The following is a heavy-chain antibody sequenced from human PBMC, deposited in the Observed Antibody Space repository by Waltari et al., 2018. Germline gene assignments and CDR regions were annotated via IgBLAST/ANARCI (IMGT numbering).Heavy chain of an antibody. D-gene: IGHD2-21*02. J-gene: IGHJ1*01. Sequence: QVQLVQSGAEVRKPGYSVKVSCKVYVYTPTELSMNWVRQAPGKRLEWMGGFDPEDGETIYAQKFQGRVTMTEDTSTDTAYMGLSSLRSEDTAMYYCATLPLTYCGGDCPYFQHWGQGTLVTVSS. CDR1: VYTPTELS. V-gene: IGHV1-24*01. CDR3: ATLPLTYCGGDCPYFQH. CDR2: FDPEDGET.